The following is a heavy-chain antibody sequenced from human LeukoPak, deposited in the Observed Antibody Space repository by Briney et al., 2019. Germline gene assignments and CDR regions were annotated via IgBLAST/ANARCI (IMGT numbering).Heavy chain of an antibody. J-gene: IGHJ5*01. CDR1: GYTFTSYG. CDR3: ARARLVRGWFDS. Sequence: ASVKVSCKASGYTFTSYGINWVRQAPGQGLEWMGWISAYNGNTNYAQKYQGRVTMTTDTSTSTAYMEVRSLRSDDTGVYYCARARLVRGWFDSWGQGTLVTVSS. D-gene: IGHD2-2*01. CDR2: ISAYNGNT. V-gene: IGHV1-18*04.